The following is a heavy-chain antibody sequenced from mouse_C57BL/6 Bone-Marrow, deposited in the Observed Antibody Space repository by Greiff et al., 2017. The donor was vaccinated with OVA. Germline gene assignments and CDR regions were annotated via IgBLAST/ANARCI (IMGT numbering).Heavy chain of an antibody. CDR2: IDPENGDT. CDR3: TSYGNLDD. J-gene: IGHJ2*01. D-gene: IGHD2-1*01. Sequence: EVQLQQSGAELVRPGASVKLSCTASGFTFTDDYMHWVRQRPEQGLEWIGWIDPENGDTEYASKFTGKATITADTSSNTAYLQLSSLTSEDTAVYDCTSYGNLDDWGQGTTLTVSS. V-gene: IGHV14-4*01. CDR1: GFTFTDDY.